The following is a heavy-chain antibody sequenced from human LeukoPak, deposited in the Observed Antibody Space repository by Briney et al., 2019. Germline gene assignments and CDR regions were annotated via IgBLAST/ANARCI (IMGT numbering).Heavy chain of an antibody. Sequence: PGGSLRLSCAASGFTFSSYWMHWVRQAPGKGLEWVAVISYDGSNKYYADSVKGRFTISRDNSKNTLYLQMNSLRAEDTAVYYCAKDPAYGSGTWAWGQGTLVTVSS. CDR2: ISYDGSNK. J-gene: IGHJ5*02. CDR1: GFTFSSYW. CDR3: AKDPAYGSGTWA. V-gene: IGHV3-30*18. D-gene: IGHD3-10*01.